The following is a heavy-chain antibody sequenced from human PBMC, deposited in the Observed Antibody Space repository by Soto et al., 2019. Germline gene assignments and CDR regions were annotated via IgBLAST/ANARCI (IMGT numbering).Heavy chain of an antibody. J-gene: IGHJ6*02. CDR1: GFTFSTYS. CDR3: ARARITMVLGVMEHFYSDYGMDV. CDR2: ISSSSSYI. V-gene: IGHV3-21*01. Sequence: EVQLVESGGGLVKPGGSLRLSCVVSGFTFSTYSMNWVRQAPGKGLEWVSSISSSSSYIYYADSVKGRFTISRDNAKNALYLQMNGVRAEDTAGYYCARARITMVLGVMEHFYSDYGMDVWGQGTTVTVS. D-gene: IGHD3-10*01.